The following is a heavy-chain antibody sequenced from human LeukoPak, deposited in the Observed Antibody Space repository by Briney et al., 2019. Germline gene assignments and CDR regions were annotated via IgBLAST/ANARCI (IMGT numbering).Heavy chain of an antibody. Sequence: ASVKVSCKASGYTFTSYDINWVRQAPGKGLEWMGGFDPEDGETIYAQKFQGRVTMTEDTSTDTAYMELSSLRSEDTAVYYCATFYGGYRPYFDYWGQGTLVTVSS. J-gene: IGHJ4*02. V-gene: IGHV1-24*01. CDR1: GYTFTSYD. CDR3: ATFYGGYRPYFDY. D-gene: IGHD4-23*01. CDR2: FDPEDGET.